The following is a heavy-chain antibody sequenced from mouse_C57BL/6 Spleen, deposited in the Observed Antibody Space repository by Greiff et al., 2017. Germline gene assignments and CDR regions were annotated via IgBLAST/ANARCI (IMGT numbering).Heavy chain of an antibody. CDR1: GFTFSSYA. J-gene: IGHJ4*01. CDR3: TRDLYYCSSHEDYAMDY. CDR2: ISSGGDYI. Sequence: EVMLVESGEGLVKPGGSLKLSCAASGFTFSSYAMSWVRQTPEKRLEWVAYISSGGDYIYYADTVKGRFTISRDNARNTLYLQMSSLKSEDTAMYYCTRDLYYCSSHEDYAMDYWGQGTSVTVSS. D-gene: IGHD1-1*01. V-gene: IGHV5-9-1*02.